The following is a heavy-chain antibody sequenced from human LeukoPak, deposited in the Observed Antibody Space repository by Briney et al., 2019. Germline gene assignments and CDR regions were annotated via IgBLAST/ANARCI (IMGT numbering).Heavy chain of an antibody. D-gene: IGHD1-26*01. V-gene: IGHV4-4*02. CDR1: GGSISSSNW. Sequence: SETLSLTCAVSGGSISSSNWWSRVRQPPGKGLEWIGEIYHSGSTNYNPSLKSRVTISVDKSKNQFSLKLSSVTAADTAVYYCARGYSGSLGGFDPWGQGTLVTVSS. CDR2: IYHSGST. J-gene: IGHJ5*02. CDR3: ARGYSGSLGGFDP.